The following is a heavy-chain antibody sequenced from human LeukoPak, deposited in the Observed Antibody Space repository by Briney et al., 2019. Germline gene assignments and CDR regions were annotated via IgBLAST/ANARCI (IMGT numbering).Heavy chain of an antibody. CDR2: IYTSEVT. V-gene: IGHV4-4*09. CDR3: ARSDGIVGEEAWFDP. J-gene: IGHJ5*02. D-gene: IGHD1-26*01. CDR1: GGSISTFY. Sequence: PSETLSLTCTVSGGSISTFYWNWIRQPPGKGLEWIGYIYTSEVTIYSPSFRSRAAISVDTSKNQFSLNLSSVTAADTAVYFCARSDGIVGEEAWFDPWGPGTLVTVSS.